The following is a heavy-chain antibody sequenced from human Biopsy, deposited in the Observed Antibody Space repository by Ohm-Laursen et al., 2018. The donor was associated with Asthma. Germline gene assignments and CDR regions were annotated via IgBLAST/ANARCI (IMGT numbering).Heavy chain of an antibody. D-gene: IGHD3-16*02. Sequence: SLRLSCAASGFAVSRDHMFWVRQAPGKGLEWVASVNYGTTDMYYADSVKGRFTVSRDNARSTLFLQIHSLRLEDTAVYYCAADQRFLSPNPSFYPMDVWGRGTTVIVSS. V-gene: IGHV3-21*01. J-gene: IGHJ6*02. CDR1: GFAVSRDH. CDR3: AADQRFLSPNPSFYPMDV. CDR2: VNYGTTDM.